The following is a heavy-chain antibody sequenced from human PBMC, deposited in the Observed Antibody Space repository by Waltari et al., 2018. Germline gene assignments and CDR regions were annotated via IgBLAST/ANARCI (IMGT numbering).Heavy chain of an antibody. Sequence: QVQLRESGPGLVKPSQTLFLTCSVSGDSMHSGNYYWSWIRQSAGKGLEWIGNIYSTGSTNYSPSLKSRVTISIDMSENQISLELTSVTAADTATYYCAREINRGGWSWDYWFDTWGQGTLVTVSS. V-gene: IGHV4-61*02. CDR3: AREINRGGWSWDYWFDT. CDR2: IYSTGST. J-gene: IGHJ5*02. CDR1: GDSMHSGNYY. D-gene: IGHD6-19*01.